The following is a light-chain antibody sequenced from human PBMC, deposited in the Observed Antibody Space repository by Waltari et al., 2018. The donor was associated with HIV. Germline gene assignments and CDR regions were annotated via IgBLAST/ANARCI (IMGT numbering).Light chain of an antibody. CDR2: SNN. V-gene: IGLV1-44*01. J-gene: IGLJ1*01. Sequence: QSVLTQPPSASGTPGQGVSITCSGSSSNFGSNAATWYQQLPGTAPKLLIYSNNQRPSGVPDRCSGSKAGTSASLAISRLQSEDEDDYYCAAWDDSLNGYYVFGTGTKVTVL. CDR1: SSNFGSNA. CDR3: AAWDDSLNGYYV.